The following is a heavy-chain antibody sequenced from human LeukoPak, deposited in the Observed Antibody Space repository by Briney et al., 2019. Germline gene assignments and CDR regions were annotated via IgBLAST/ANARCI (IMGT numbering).Heavy chain of an antibody. Sequence: GRSLRLSCAASGFTFSGYGMHWVRQAPGKGLEWVAVIWYDGTNKYYADSVKGRFTISRDDSQNIVYLQMDSLRAEDTALYYCTTRLRNHFDYWGQGTQVTVSS. CDR2: IWYDGTNK. CDR3: TTRLRNHFDY. J-gene: IGHJ4*02. CDR1: GFTFSGYG. D-gene: IGHD5-12*01. V-gene: IGHV3-33*01.